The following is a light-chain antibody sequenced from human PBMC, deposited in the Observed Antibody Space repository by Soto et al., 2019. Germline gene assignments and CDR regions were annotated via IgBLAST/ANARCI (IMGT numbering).Light chain of an antibody. CDR2: QDN. V-gene: IGLV3-1*01. CDR3: QAWDSSTVV. Sequence: SYELTQPPSVSVSPGQTASITCSGDKLGEKYACWYQQKPGQSPVLVIYQDNKRPSGIPERFSGSNSRNTATLTISGTQAMDEADYYCQAWDSSTVVFGGGTKLTVL. J-gene: IGLJ2*01. CDR1: KLGEKY.